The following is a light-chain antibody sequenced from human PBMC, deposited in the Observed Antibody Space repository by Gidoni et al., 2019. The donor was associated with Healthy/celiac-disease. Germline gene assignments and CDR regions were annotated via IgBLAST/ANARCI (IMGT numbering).Light chain of an antibody. CDR2: GAS. CDR1: QRVSSN. J-gene: IGKJ1*01. V-gene: IGKV3-15*01. Sequence: EIVMTQSPATLSVSPGERATLSCRASQRVSSNLAWDQQQPGQAPRLLIYGASTRATGIPARFSGSGSGTEFTLTLSSLQSEAFAVYYCQQYHYWPPWTFGQGTQVEIK. CDR3: QQYHYWPPWT.